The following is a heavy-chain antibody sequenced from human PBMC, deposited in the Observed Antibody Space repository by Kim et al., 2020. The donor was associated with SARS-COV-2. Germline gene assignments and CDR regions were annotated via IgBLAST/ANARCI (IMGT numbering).Heavy chain of an antibody. D-gene: IGHD2-2*01. J-gene: IGHJ4*02. V-gene: IGHV4-39*01. CDR3: ARLGQYCSSTSCLGIDY. Sequence: SLKSRVTISVDTAKNQFSLKLSSVTAADTAVYYCARLGQYCSSTSCLGIDYWGQGTLVTVSS.